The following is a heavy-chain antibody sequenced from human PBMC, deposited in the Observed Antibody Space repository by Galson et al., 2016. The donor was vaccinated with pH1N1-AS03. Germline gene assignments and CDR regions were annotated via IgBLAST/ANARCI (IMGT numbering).Heavy chain of an antibody. Sequence: SLRLSCAVSGLRFDTYAMSWVRQAPGKGLDWVSGISLSGVGTYYTDSVKGRFTISRDNSKNTLYLQMDSVRADDTAVYYCATPPIGAAGIPGAYWGQGTLVTVSS. D-gene: IGHD6-13*01. CDR2: ISLSGVGT. V-gene: IGHV3-23*01. J-gene: IGHJ4*02. CDR3: ATPPIGAAGIPGAY. CDR1: GLRFDTYA.